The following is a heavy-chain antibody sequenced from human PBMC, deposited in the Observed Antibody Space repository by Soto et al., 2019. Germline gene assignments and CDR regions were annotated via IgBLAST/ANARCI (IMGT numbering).Heavy chain of an antibody. CDR3: ARDRRGRYDFWSGYWYYGMDV. V-gene: IGHV4-4*07. D-gene: IGHD3-3*01. CDR2: IYTSGST. J-gene: IGHJ6*02. Sequence: SETLSLTCTVSGGSISSYYWSWIRQPAGKGLEWIGRIYTSGSTNYNPSLKSRVTMSVDTSKNQFSLRLSSVTAADTAVYYCARDRRGRYDFWSGYWYYGMDVWGQGTTVTVSS. CDR1: GGSISSYY.